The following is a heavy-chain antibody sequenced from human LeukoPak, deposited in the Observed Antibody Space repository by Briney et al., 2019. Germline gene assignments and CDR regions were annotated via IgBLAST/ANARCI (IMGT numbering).Heavy chain of an antibody. V-gene: IGHV4-59*01. CDR3: ARAQAAGEFDY. J-gene: IGHJ4*02. D-gene: IGHD3-10*01. CDR2: IYYSGST. CDR1: GGSISSYY. Sequence: SETLSLTCTVSGGSISSYYWSWIRQPPGKGLEWIGYIYYSGSTNYNPSLKSRVTISVDTYKNQFSLKLSSVTAADAAVYYCARAQAAGEFDYRGQGTLVTVSS.